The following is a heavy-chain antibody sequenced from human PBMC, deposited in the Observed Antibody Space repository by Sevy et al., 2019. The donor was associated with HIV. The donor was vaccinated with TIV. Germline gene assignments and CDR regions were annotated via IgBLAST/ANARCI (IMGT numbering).Heavy chain of an antibody. CDR1: GYTFTGYY. CDR2: INPNSGGT. J-gene: IGHJ4*02. D-gene: IGHD6-13*01. CDR3: ARDGIAAAGTNLDY. V-gene: IGHV1-2*06. Sequence: VSVKVSCKASGYTFTGYYMHWVRQAPGQGLEWMGRINPNSGGTNYAQKFQGRVTMTRDTSISTAYMELSRLGSDDTAVYYCARDGIAAAGTNLDYWGQGTLVTVSS.